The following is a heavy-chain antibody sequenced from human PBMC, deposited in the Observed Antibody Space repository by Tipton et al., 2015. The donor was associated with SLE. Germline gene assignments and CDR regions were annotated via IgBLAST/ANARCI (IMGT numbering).Heavy chain of an antibody. CDR2: IIHSGTT. V-gene: IGHV4-34*12. D-gene: IGHD3-16*01. Sequence: TLSLTCGVYGESFLGYFWTWIRQPPGKGLEWIGEIIHSGTTNYNPSLKSRVIISLDTSKNQFSLKLSSVTAADTAVYYCAAGGTLGWFDPWGQGTLVTVSS. CDR1: GESFLGYF. J-gene: IGHJ5*02. CDR3: AAGGTLGWFDP.